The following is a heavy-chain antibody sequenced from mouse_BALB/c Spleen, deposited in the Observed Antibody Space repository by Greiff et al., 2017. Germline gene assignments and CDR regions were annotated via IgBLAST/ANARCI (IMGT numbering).Heavy chain of an antibody. CDR2: INPSTGYT. Sequence: QVHVKQSGAELAKPGASVKMSCKASGYTFTSYWMHWVKQRPGQGLEWIGYINPSTGYTEYNQKFKDKATLTADKSSSTAYMQLSSLTSEDSAVYYCASYGKNYYAMDYWGQGTSVTVSS. J-gene: IGHJ4*01. D-gene: IGHD2-1*01. V-gene: IGHV1-7*01. CDR3: ASYGKNYYAMDY. CDR1: GYTFTSYW.